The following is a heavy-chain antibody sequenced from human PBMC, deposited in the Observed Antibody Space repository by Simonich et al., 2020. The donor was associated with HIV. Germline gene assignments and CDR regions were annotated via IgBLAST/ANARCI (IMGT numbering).Heavy chain of an antibody. Sequence: QVQLVQSGAEVKKPGASVKVSCKASGYTFIDYYIHWVRQAPGQGLEWRGWINPDSGVTEFAQKFQGRVTLTRDTSITTAYMEVSRLTSDDTAVYYCAREGNQLEDAFNIWGQGTMVTVSS. V-gene: IGHV1-2*02. J-gene: IGHJ3*02. CDR2: INPDSGVT. D-gene: IGHD6-13*01. CDR1: GYTFIDYY. CDR3: AREGNQLEDAFNI.